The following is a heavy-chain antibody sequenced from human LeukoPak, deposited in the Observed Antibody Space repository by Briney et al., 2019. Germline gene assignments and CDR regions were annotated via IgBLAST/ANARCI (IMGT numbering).Heavy chain of an antibody. CDR2: IIPILGIA. J-gene: IGHJ5*02. Sequence: ASVKVSCKASGGTFSSYAISWVRQAPGQGLEWMGRIIPILGIANYAQKFEGRVTITADKSTSTAYMELSSLRSEDTAVYYCARGGDEQLVPDWFDPWGQGTLVTVSS. V-gene: IGHV1-69*04. CDR3: ARGGDEQLVPDWFDP. CDR1: GGTFSSYA. D-gene: IGHD6-6*01.